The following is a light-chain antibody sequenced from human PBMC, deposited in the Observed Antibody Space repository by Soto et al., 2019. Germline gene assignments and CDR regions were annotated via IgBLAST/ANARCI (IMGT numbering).Light chain of an antibody. Sequence: EIVLTQSPGTLSLSPGERATLSCRASQSVSTNYLAWYQRKPCQAPRLLIYGASSRATDIPNRFSGSGSGTDFTLNITRLKAEDFAVYYCQQYGSSPPTFGQGTKVEIK. CDR1: QSVSTNY. J-gene: IGKJ1*01. CDR2: GAS. V-gene: IGKV3-20*01. CDR3: QQYGSSPPT.